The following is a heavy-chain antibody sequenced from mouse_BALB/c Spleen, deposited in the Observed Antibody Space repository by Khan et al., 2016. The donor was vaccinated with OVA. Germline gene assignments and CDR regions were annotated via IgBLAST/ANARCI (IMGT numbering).Heavy chain of an antibody. D-gene: IGHD2-1*01. V-gene: IGHV5-9-3*01. CDR3: SRSPYGNFAY. CDR2: ISSDGGYT. J-gene: IGHJ3*01. CDR1: GFTFSTYA. Sequence: EVQLVESGGGLVKPGGSLKLSCAASGFTFSTYAMSWVRQIPEKRLEWVATISSDGGYTYYPDSVKGRVTISRDNARNTMYLEMSSLRSDDTAMYSCSRSPYGNFAYWGQGTLVTVSA.